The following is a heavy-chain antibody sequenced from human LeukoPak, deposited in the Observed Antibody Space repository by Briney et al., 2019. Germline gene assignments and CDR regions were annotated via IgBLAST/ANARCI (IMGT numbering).Heavy chain of an antibody. CDR3: ARTTVTTYDAFDI. V-gene: IGHV1-69*06. CDR2: IIPIFGTS. CDR1: GGTFSNYA. D-gene: IGHD4-17*01. Sequence: SVKVSCRTSGGTFSNYAINWVRQAPGQGLEWMGDIIPIFGTSNYAQKFQGRVTITADKSTSTAYMELSSLRSEDTAVYYCARTTVTTYDAFDIWGQGTMVTVSS. J-gene: IGHJ3*02.